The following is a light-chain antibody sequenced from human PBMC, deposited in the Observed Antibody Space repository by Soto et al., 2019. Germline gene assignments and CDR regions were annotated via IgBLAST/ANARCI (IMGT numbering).Light chain of an antibody. CDR2: DAS. CDR1: QSISSW. CDR3: QQYNKWPPTWT. J-gene: IGKJ1*01. Sequence: DIQMTQSPSTLSASVGDRVTITCRASQSISSWLAWYQQRPGKAPKLLIYDASSLESGVPSRFSGSGSGTEFTLTISSLQSEDFAVYHCQQYNKWPPTWTFGQGTKVDIK. V-gene: IGKV1-5*01.